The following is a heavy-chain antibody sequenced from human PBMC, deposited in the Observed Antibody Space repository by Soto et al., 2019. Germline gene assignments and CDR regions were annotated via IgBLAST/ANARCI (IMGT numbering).Heavy chain of an antibody. J-gene: IGHJ6*02. V-gene: IGHV1-69*01. Sequence: QVQLVQSGAEVKKPGSSVKVSCKASGGTFSSYAISWVRQAPGQGLEWMGGIIPIFGTANYAQKFQGRVTITADESTSPAYMELSSLRSEETAVYYCARADYGSGSYYRSDFYYYGMDVWGQGTTVTVSS. CDR3: ARADYGSGSYYRSDFYYYGMDV. CDR2: IIPIFGTA. D-gene: IGHD3-10*01. CDR1: GGTFSSYA.